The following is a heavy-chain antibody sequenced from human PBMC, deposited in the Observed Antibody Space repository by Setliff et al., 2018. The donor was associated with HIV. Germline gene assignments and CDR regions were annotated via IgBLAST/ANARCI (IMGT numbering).Heavy chain of an antibody. V-gene: IGHV3-15*01. Sequence: PGGSLRLSCAASGFTFINTWMSWVRQAPGKGLEWVGRIKSRADGWPTDYAAPVKGRFIISTDDSKKTLYLQMNSLKTEDTAVYYCATEGYNRPLDYWGQGTLVTAPQ. D-gene: IGHD5-12*01. CDR3: ATEGYNRPLDY. J-gene: IGHJ4*02. CDR2: IKSRADGWPT. CDR1: GFTFINTW.